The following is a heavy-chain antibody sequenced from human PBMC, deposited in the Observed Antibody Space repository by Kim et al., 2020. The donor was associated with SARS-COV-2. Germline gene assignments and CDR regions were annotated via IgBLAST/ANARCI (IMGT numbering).Heavy chain of an antibody. D-gene: IGHD6-13*01. CDR2: ISYDGSNK. CDR3: AKDRSEGSSSWYSWYFDL. V-gene: IGHV3-30*18. Sequence: GGSLRLSCAASGFTFSSYGMHWVRQAPGKGLEWVAVISYDGSNKYYADSVKGRFTISRDNSKNTLYLQMNSLRAEDTAVYYCAKDRSEGSSSWYSWYFDLWGRGTLVTVSS. J-gene: IGHJ2*01. CDR1: GFTFSSYG.